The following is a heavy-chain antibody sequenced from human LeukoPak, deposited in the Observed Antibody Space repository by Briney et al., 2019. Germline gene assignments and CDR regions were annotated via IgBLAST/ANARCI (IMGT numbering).Heavy chain of an antibody. J-gene: IGHJ4*02. V-gene: IGHV3-21*04. CDR3: AKLYWGEGSYFDY. CDR1: GFTFSDYA. CDR2: ISSSSNYV. Sequence: GGSLRLSCAASGFTFSDYAMNWVRQAPGKGLEWVSSISSSSNYVYYAASVQGRFTISRDNSKNTLYLQMNSLRAEDTAVYYCAKLYWGEGSYFDYWGQGTLVTVSS. D-gene: IGHD7-27*01.